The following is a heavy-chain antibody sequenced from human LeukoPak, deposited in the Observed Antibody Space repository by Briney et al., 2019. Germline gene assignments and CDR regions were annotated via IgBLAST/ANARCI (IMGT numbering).Heavy chain of an antibody. D-gene: IGHD2-2*01. CDR1: GFTFSSYW. CDR2: IWYDGSNK. V-gene: IGHV3-30*02. J-gene: IGHJ5*02. Sequence: PGGSLRLSCAASGFTFSSYWMSWVRQAPGKGLEWVAVIWYDGSNKYYADSVKGRFTISRDNSKNTLYLQMNSLRAEDTAVYYCAKDRTHIVVVPAASPNWFDPWGQGTLVTVSS. CDR3: AKDRTHIVVVPAASPNWFDP.